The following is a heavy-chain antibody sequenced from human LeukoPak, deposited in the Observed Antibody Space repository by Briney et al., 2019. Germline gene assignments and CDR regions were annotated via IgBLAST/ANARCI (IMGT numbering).Heavy chain of an antibody. J-gene: IGHJ4*02. V-gene: IGHV3-30*18. CDR3: AKTKGYSYGYYFDY. CDR2: ISYDGSNK. Sequence: GGSLRLSCAASGFAFSSYGMHWVRQAPGKGLEWVAVISYDGSNKYYADSVKGRFTISRDNSKNTLYLQMNSLRAEDTAVYYCAKTKGYSYGYYFDYWGQGTLVTVSS. CDR1: GFAFSSYG. D-gene: IGHD5-18*01.